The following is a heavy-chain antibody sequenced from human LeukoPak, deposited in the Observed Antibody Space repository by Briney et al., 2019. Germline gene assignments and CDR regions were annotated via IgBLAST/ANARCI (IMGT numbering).Heavy chain of an antibody. J-gene: IGHJ4*02. Sequence: SGGSLTLSCAASEFTLSSYAMSWVRQAPGKGLEWVSSITSSGAGTYYADSVKGRFTISRDNSKNTLYLQMNSLRAEDTAVYYCAKDPGGGSPFYFDYWGQGTLVTVSS. D-gene: IGHD1-26*01. CDR3: AKDPGGGSPFYFDY. CDR2: ITSSGAGT. V-gene: IGHV3-23*01. CDR1: EFTLSSYA.